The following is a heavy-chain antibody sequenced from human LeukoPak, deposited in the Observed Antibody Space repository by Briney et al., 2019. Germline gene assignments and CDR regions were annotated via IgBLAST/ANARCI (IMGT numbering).Heavy chain of an antibody. CDR3: ARSRGIVATIPDY. V-gene: IGHV1-46*01. CDR2: INPSGGST. J-gene: IGHJ4*02. CDR1: GYTFTGFY. Sequence: ASVKVSCKASGYTFTGFYMHWVRQAPGQGLEWMGIINPSGGSTSYAQKFQGRVTMTRDTSTSTVYMELSSLRSEDTAVYYCARSRGIVATIPDYWGQGTLVTVSS. D-gene: IGHD5-12*01.